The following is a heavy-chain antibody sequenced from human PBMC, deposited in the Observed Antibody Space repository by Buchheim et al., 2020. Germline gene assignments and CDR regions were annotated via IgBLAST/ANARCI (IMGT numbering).Heavy chain of an antibody. Sequence: QVQLVESGGGVVQPGTSLRLSCAASGFTFSSFGMHWVRQAPGKGLEWVSIISNDGTSNVYGDSVKGRFIVSRDNSNDTVYLRLNDLGSDDTALYYCARGSGSSNRYLDVWGQGT. V-gene: IGHV3-30*03. CDR3: ARGSGSSNRYLDV. CDR2: ISNDGTSN. J-gene: IGHJ6*02. CDR1: GFTFSSFG. D-gene: IGHD2-15*01.